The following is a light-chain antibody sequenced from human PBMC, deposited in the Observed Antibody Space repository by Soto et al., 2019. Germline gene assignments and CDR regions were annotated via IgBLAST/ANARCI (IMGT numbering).Light chain of an antibody. CDR1: SSDVGSYNL. J-gene: IGLJ1*01. V-gene: IGLV2-23*01. Sequence: QSVLTQPASVSGSPGQSITISCTGTSSDVGSYNLVSWYQQHPGKAPKLMIYEGSKGPSGVSNRFSGSKSGNTASLTISGPQAEDEADYFCCSYAGSYSYVFGTGTKVTVL. CDR2: EGS. CDR3: CSYAGSYSYV.